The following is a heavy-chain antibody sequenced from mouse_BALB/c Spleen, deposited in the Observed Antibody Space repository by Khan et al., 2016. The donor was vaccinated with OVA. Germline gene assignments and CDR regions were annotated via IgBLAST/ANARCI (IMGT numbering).Heavy chain of an antibody. Sequence: VQLQQSGPELVKPGASVKMSCKASGYTFTSYVMHWVKQKPGQGLEWIGYIYPYNDDTKYNEKFKGKATLTSDKSSSTASMELSSLTTEDAAVYYCARNYRSDVDFDYWGQGTTLTVSS. J-gene: IGHJ2*01. CDR1: GYTFTSYV. CDR2: IYPYNDDT. CDR3: ARNYRSDVDFDY. D-gene: IGHD2-14*01. V-gene: IGHV1S136*01.